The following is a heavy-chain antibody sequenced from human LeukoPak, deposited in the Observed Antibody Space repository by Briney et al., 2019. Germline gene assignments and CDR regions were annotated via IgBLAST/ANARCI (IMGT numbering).Heavy chain of an antibody. CDR3: ARGGDGYNLKYFDY. V-gene: IGHV4-59*01. J-gene: IGHJ4*02. Sequence: PSETLSLTCTVSGGSISSYYWSWIRQPPGEGLEWSGYVYYSGSTNYNPSLKSRVTISIDTSKNQFSLKLSSVTAADTAVYYCARGGDGYNLKYFDYWGQGTLVTVSS. D-gene: IGHD5-24*01. CDR1: GGSISSYY. CDR2: VYYSGST.